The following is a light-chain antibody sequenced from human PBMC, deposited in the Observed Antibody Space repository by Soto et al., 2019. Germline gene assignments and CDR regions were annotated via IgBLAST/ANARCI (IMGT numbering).Light chain of an antibody. J-gene: IGLJ2*01. CDR2: SNN. CDR1: SSNIGSNT. Sequence: QSVLTQPPSASGTPGRRVTISCSGSSSNIGSNTVNWYQQLPGTAPKLLIYSNNQRPSGVPDRFSGSKSGTSASLAISGLQSEDEADYYCAAWGDSLNGPVFGGGTKLTVL. CDR3: AAWGDSLNGPV. V-gene: IGLV1-44*01.